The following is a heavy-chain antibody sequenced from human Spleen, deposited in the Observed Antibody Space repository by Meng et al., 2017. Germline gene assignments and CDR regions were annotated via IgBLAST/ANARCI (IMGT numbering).Heavy chain of an antibody. D-gene: IGHD4-23*01. Sequence: GESLKISCAASGFTFRSYWMSWGRQAPGKGLEWVSYISSSGSTIYYADSVKGRFTISRDNAKNSLYLQMNSLRAEDTAVYYCARVAVVTRVKISRSAGYFDLWGRGTLVTVSS. V-gene: IGHV3-48*03. CDR1: GFTFRSYW. CDR2: ISSSGSTI. CDR3: ARVAVVTRVKISRSAGYFDL. J-gene: IGHJ2*01.